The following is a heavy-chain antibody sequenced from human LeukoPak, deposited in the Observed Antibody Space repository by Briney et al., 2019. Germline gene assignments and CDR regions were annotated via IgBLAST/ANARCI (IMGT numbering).Heavy chain of an antibody. V-gene: IGHV4-59*01. Sequence: KSSETLSLTCTVSGDSISSYYWSWLRQPPGKGLEWIGYIFYSGSTKYNPSLKSRVTISVDTSRNQFSLKLSSVTAADTAVYFCARDLGGYSYGATFDYWGQGTLVTVSS. CDR2: IFYSGST. CDR3: ARDLGGYSYGATFDY. CDR1: GDSISSYY. D-gene: IGHD5-18*01. J-gene: IGHJ4*02.